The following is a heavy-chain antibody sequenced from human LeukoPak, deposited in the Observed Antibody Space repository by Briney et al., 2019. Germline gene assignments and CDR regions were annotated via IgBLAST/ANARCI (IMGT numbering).Heavy chain of an antibody. V-gene: IGHV3-23*01. D-gene: IGHD4-17*01. Sequence: GGSLRLSCAASGFTFGSYAMSWVRQAPGKGLEWVSAISGSGGSTYYADSVKGRFTISRDNSKSTLYLQMNSLRAEDTAVYYCAKDDYGDYVPYFDYWGQGTLVTVSS. CDR3: AKDDYGDYVPYFDY. J-gene: IGHJ4*02. CDR2: ISGSGGST. CDR1: GFTFGSYA.